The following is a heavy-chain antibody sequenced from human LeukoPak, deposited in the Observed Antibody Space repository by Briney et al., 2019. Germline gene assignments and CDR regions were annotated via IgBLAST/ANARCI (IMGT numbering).Heavy chain of an antibody. CDR3: ARDLRLASDAFDI. D-gene: IGHD6-19*01. CDR2: ISGSGGST. V-gene: IGHV3-23*01. CDR1: GFTFSSYA. J-gene: IGHJ3*02. Sequence: GGSLRLSCAASGFTFSSYAMSWVRQAPGKGLEWVSAISGSGGSTYYADSVKGRFTISRDNSKNTLYLQMNSLRAEDTAVYYCARDLRLASDAFDIWGQGTMVTVSS.